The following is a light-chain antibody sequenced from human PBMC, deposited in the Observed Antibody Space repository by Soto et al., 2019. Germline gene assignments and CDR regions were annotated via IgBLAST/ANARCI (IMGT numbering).Light chain of an antibody. V-gene: IGKV3-20*01. CDR1: QSVSSSY. J-gene: IGKJ1*01. Sequence: EIVLTQSPGTLSLSPGERATLSCRASQSVSSSYLAWYQQKPSQPPRLLIYGSSSKHTGIPARFSGSGSGTDFTLTISSLEPEDFAVYYCQQDGSYPRTFGQGTKVEIK. CDR2: GSS. CDR3: QQDGSYPRT.